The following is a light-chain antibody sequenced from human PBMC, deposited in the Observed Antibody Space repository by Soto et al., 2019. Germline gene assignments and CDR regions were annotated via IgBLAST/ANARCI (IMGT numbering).Light chain of an antibody. J-gene: IGKJ1*01. CDR2: DAS. V-gene: IGKV1-5*01. Sequence: EIQMTQSPATLSASPGDRATITFRASQSIGGWLAWYQQKPGRAPKLLIYDASTLHRGVPSRFSGSGSGTEFTLNISSLQPEDFATYYCQQYDSSSGTFGQGTKVHIK. CDR3: QQYDSSSGT. CDR1: QSIGGW.